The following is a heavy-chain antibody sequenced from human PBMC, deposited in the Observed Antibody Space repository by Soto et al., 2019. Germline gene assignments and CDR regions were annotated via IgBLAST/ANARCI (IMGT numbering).Heavy chain of an antibody. D-gene: IGHD3-22*01. V-gene: IGHV1-8*01. J-gene: IGHJ4*02. CDR2: MDPNRGHS. CDR1: GYNISSYD. Sequence: ASVKVSCKASGYNISSYDIIWVRQAAGQGLEWMGWMDPNRGHSDSVQNFRGRVTMTTSISTAYMELSRLRSDDTAVYYCARGGYYYDSSGYYQDYWGQGTLVTVSS. CDR3: ARGGYYYDSSGYYQDY.